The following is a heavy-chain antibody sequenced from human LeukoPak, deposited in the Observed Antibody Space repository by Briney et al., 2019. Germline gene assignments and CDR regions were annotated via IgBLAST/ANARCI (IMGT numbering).Heavy chain of an antibody. Sequence: GESLKISCKASGYTFTNYWIGWGRQVPGKGLEWMGIIYPGDSDTRYSPSFRGQVIISADKSIRTAYLQWTSLKASDTAMYYCARHTGEGSHFQHWGQGSLVTVSS. CDR1: GYTFTNYW. CDR3: ARHTGEGSHFQH. J-gene: IGHJ1*01. V-gene: IGHV5-51*01. CDR2: IYPGDSDT. D-gene: IGHD3-16*01.